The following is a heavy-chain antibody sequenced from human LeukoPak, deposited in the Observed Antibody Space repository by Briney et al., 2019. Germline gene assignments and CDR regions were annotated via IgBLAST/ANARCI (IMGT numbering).Heavy chain of an antibody. CDR2: ISAYNGNT. Sequence: GASVKVSCKASGYTFTSYGISWVRQAPGQGLEWMGWISAYNGNTNYAQKLQGRVTMTTDTSTSTAYMELRSLRSDDTAVYYCARAGGQKSLYNWNDENNWFDPWGQGTLVTVSS. CDR1: GYTFTSYG. J-gene: IGHJ5*02. CDR3: ARAGGQKSLYNWNDENNWFDP. D-gene: IGHD1-1*01. V-gene: IGHV1-18*01.